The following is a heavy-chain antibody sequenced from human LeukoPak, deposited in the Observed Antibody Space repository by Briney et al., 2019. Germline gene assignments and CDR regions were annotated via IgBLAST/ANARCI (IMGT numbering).Heavy chain of an antibody. CDR3: ARGIVGDPQDY. D-gene: IGHD1-26*01. V-gene: IGHV1-2*02. CDR1: GYTFTGHY. J-gene: IGHJ4*02. Sequence: ASVRVSCKTSGYTFTGHYLHWVRQAPGQGLEWMGWINPNSGSTNYAQKFQGRVTMTRDTSISTVHMDLGRLRSDDSAVYYCARGIVGDPQDYWGQGTLVTVSS. CDR2: INPNSGST.